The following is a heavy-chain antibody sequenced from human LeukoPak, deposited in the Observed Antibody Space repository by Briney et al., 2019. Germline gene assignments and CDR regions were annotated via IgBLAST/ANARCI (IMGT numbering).Heavy chain of an antibody. J-gene: IGHJ3*02. CDR3: ARRNSSSWRRRDAFDI. Sequence: SETLSLTCTVSGGSISSYYWSWIPQPPGKGLEWIGYIYYSGSTNYNPSPKSRVTISLDTSKNQFSLKLSSVNAADTAVYYCARRNSSSWRRRDAFDIWGQGTMVTVSS. V-gene: IGHV4-59*08. CDR2: IYYSGST. CDR1: GGSISSYY. D-gene: IGHD6-13*01.